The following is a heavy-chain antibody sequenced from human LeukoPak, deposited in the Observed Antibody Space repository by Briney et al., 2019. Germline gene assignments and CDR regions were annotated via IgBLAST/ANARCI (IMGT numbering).Heavy chain of an antibody. CDR3: VRRGAGDTFDI. Sequence: PGRSLRLSCATSGFFFNTYGMHWVRQAPGKGLEWVAVIWYDGSNREYVDSVKGRFTISRDNSKNTLYLQLNRLRAEDTAVYYCVRRGAGDTFDIWGQGTMVTVSS. J-gene: IGHJ3*02. CDR1: GFFFNTYG. D-gene: IGHD6-13*01. V-gene: IGHV3-33*01. CDR2: IWYDGSNR.